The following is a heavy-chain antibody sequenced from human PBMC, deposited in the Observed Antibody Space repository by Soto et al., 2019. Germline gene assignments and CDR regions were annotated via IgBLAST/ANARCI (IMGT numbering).Heavy chain of an antibody. J-gene: IGHJ4*02. CDR1: GFSLNTRDVG. V-gene: IGHV2-5*02. D-gene: IGHD3-16*01. Sequence: QITLNESGPALVKPTQTLTLTCTFSGFSLNTRDVGVGWIRQPPGKALEWLGVVYWEDDKTYSPSLKSRLTITKDPPKNQVVLRMTKMDPLDTATYYCAHCRGGVASFWGQGTLVTVSS. CDR2: VYWEDDK. CDR3: AHCRGGVASF.